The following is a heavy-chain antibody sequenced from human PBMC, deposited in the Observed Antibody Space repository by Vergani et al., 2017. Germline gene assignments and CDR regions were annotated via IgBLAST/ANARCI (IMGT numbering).Heavy chain of an antibody. CDR2: IYNSGNV. CDR1: GDSIISRSYY. Sequence: QMQLQESGPGLVKASETLSLTCTVSGDSIISRSYYWGWIRQPPGKGLEWIGSIYNSGNVDSSSSVKSRVTISADTSKNQFSLRLTSVTAADTAVYYCASGKYYSDSTSHFRERYFDVWGRGTLVTVPS. D-gene: IGHD3-16*01. J-gene: IGHJ2*01. V-gene: IGHV4-39*01. CDR3: ASGKYYSDSTSHFRERYFDV.